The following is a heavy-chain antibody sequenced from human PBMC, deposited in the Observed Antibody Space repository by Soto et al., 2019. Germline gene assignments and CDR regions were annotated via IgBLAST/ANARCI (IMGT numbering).Heavy chain of an antibody. CDR1: GFTFSSYG. CDR3: AREGDQYSYGKKPFDY. D-gene: IGHD5-18*01. V-gene: IGHV3-33*01. Sequence: QVQLVESGGGVVQPGRSLRLSCAASGFTFSSYGMHWVRQAPGKGLEWVAVIWYDGSNKYYADSVKGRFTISRDNSKNTMYMQMKRLRAEDTAVYYCAREGDQYSYGKKPFDYWGQGTLVTVSS. J-gene: IGHJ4*02. CDR2: IWYDGSNK.